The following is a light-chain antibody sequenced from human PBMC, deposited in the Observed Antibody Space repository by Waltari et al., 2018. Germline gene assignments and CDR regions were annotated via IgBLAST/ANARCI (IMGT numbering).Light chain of an antibody. V-gene: IGKV3-15*01. CDR2: GAS. CDR1: QRVSSD. CDR3: QQYNNWPPIT. J-gene: IGKJ5*01. Sequence: EIVMTQSPATLSVSPGERATPSCRASQRVSSDLAWYQQNPGQAPRLLIYGASPRATGIPARFSGSGSGTEFTLTISSLQDEDFAVYYCQQYNNWPPITFGQGTRLEIK.